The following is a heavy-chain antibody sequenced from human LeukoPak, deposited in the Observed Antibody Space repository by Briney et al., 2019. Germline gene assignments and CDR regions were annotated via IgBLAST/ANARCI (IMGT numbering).Heavy chain of an antibody. D-gene: IGHD3-9*01. CDR3: ALGLVTDY. CDR1: GFTVSSNF. J-gene: IGHJ4*02. Sequence: GGSLRLSCAASGFTVSSNFMSWVRQAPGKGLEWVSVIYSGGSTYYADSVKGRFTTSRDNSKNTLYLQMNSLRVEDTAVYYCALGLVTDYWGQGTLVTVSS. V-gene: IGHV3-66*01. CDR2: IYSGGST.